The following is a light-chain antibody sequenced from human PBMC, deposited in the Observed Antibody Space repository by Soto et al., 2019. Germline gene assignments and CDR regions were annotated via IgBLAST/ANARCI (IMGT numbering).Light chain of an antibody. Sequence: EIVMTQSPATLSVSPGERATLSCRASQSVGSNLAWYQQKPGQAPRLLIYGASTRATDIPARFSGSGSGTEFALTINSLQSEDFATYYCQQYNNFPLTFGGGTRVEIK. CDR1: QSVGSN. V-gene: IGKV3-15*01. J-gene: IGKJ4*01. CDR3: QQYNNFPLT. CDR2: GAS.